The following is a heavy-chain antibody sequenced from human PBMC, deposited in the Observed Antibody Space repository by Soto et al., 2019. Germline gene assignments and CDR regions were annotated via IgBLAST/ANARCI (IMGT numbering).Heavy chain of an antibody. CDR1: GFTFSSYA. D-gene: IGHD6-25*01. J-gene: IGHJ6*02. V-gene: IGHV3-30-3*01. CDR3: ARVRGYGPYYYYGMDV. Sequence: GCSLRLSCAASGFTFSSYAMHWVRQAPGKGLEWVAVISYDGSNKYYADSVKGRFTISRDNSKNTLYLQMNSLRAEDTAVYYCARVRGYGPYYYYGMDVWGQGTTVTGSS. CDR2: ISYDGSNK.